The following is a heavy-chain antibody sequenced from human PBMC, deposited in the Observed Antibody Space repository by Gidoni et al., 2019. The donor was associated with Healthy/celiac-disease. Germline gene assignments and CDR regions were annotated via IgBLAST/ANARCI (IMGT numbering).Heavy chain of an antibody. CDR2: TYYRSKWYN. CDR1: GDSVSSNSAA. J-gene: IGHJ6*02. Sequence: QVQLQQSGPGLVKPSQTLSLTCALSGDSVSSNSAAWHWIRQSPSRGLEWLGRTYYRSKWYNDYEVSVKSRITINPDTSKNQFSLQLNSVTPEDTAVYYCATSGDCSGGSCDYYYGMDVWGQGTTVTVSS. V-gene: IGHV6-1*01. D-gene: IGHD2-15*01. CDR3: ATSGDCSGGSCDYYYGMDV.